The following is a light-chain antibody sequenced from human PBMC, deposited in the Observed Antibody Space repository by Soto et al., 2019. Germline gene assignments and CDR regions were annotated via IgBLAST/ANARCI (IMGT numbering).Light chain of an antibody. Sequence: EMVMTQSPATLYLSPGETATLYCRASQSVGGKLAWYQQKRGQSPRLLIYDVSARATGIPSRFSGSGSGTEFTLTISSLQSEDFALYYCQQYNNWPRTFGQGTKVDI. V-gene: IGKV3-15*01. CDR2: DVS. J-gene: IGKJ1*01. CDR3: QQYNNWPRT. CDR1: QSVGGK.